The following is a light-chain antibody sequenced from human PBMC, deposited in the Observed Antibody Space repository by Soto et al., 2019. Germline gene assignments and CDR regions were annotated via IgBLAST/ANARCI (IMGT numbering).Light chain of an antibody. CDR2: SNN. CDR3: AAWDDSLNGPV. V-gene: IGLV1-44*01. Sequence: QSVLTQPPSASRTPGQRVTISCSGSSSNIGSNTVNWYQQLPGTAPKLLIYSNNQRPSGVPDRFSGSNSGTSASLAISGLQSEDEADYYCAAWDDSLNGPVFGGGTKLTVL. J-gene: IGLJ2*01. CDR1: SSNIGSNT.